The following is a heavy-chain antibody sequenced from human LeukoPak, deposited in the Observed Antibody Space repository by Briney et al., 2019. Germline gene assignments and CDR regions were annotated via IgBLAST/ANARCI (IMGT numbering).Heavy chain of an antibody. CDR1: GFTFSSYA. CDR2: ISGSGGST. D-gene: IGHD3-22*01. V-gene: IGHV3-23*01. Sequence: GGSLRLSCAASGFTFSSYAMSWVRQASGKGLEWVSAISGSGGSTYYADSVKGRFTISRDNSKNTLYLQMNSLRAEDTAVYYCAKDRNRYDSSGYYYDYWGQGTLVTVSS. J-gene: IGHJ4*02. CDR3: AKDRNRYDSSGYYYDY.